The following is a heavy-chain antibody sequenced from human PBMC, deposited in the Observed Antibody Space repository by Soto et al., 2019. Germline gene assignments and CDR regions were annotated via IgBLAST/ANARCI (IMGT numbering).Heavy chain of an antibody. CDR3: ATCGYVSRGRLLRYFEH. CDR2: ISGSGGGT. CDR1: GFTSNIYT. Sequence: PGGSLTLSCAASGFTSNIYTMTWVRQAPGKGLEWVSAISGSGGGTYYADSVVGRFTISRDKSNNTLYLQMTSMRAEDKAVYYCATCGYVSRGRLLRYFEHGGQGTVVASPQ. D-gene: IGHD3-22*01. J-gene: IGHJ1*01. V-gene: IGHV3-23*01.